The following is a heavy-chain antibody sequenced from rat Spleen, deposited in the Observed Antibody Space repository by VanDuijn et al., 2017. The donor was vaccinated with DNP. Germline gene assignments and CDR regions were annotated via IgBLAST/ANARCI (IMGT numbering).Heavy chain of an antibody. Sequence: QVQLKESGPGLVQPSQTLSLTCTVSGLSLTSNSVSWIRQPPGKGLEWVATIGTSGSTTYYPDSVKGRFTISRDISKSCLYLQMNSLRSEDTATYYCARQGYYDGYYYYAMDAWGQGTSVTVSS. CDR2: IGTSGST. CDR1: GLSLTSNS. J-gene: IGHJ4*01. V-gene: IGHV2-47*01. D-gene: IGHD1-12*03. CDR3: ARQGYYDGYYYYAMDA.